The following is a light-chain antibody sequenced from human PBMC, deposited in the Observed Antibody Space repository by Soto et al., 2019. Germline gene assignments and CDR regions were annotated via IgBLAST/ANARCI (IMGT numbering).Light chain of an antibody. Sequence: DIQMTQSPSSLSASVGDRVTITCRASQSISSYLNWYQQKPGKDPKLLIYAASSLQSGVPSRFSGSGSGTDVTLTISSLQPEDFATYYGQQSYSTPPTFGQGTKLEIK. CDR3: QQSYSTPPT. CDR1: QSISSY. V-gene: IGKV1-39*01. CDR2: AAS. J-gene: IGKJ2*01.